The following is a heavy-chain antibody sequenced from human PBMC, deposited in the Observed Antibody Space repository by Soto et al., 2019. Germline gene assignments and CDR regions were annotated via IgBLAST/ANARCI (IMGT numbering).Heavy chain of an antibody. V-gene: IGHV4-59*01. CDR2: IYYSGST. CDR1: GGSISSYY. Sequence: ASETLSLTCTVSGGSISSYYWSWIRQPPGKGLEWIGYIYYSGSTNYNPSLKSRVTISVDTSKNQFSLKLSSVTAADTAVYYCARADIAVAGFDCWGQGTLVTVSS. CDR3: ARADIAVAGFDC. D-gene: IGHD6-19*01. J-gene: IGHJ4*02.